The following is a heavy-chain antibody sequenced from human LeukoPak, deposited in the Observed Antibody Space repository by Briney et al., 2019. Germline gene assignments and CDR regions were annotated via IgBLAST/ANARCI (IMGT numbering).Heavy chain of an antibody. CDR1: GFTFSSYA. D-gene: IGHD3-10*01. CDR3: ARDQRRILWFGELSAFDY. CDR2: ISYDGSNK. V-gene: IGHV3-30*04. J-gene: IGHJ4*02. Sequence: PGGSLRLSCAASGFTFSSYAMHWVRQAPGKGLEWVAVISYDGSNKYYAYSVKGRFTISRYNSKNTLYLQMNSLRAEDTAVYYCARDQRRILWFGELSAFDYWGQGTLVTVSS.